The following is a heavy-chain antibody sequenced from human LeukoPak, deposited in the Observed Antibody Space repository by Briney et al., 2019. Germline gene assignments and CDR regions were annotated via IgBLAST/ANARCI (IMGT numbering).Heavy chain of an antibody. J-gene: IGHJ4*02. Sequence: TGGSLRLSCAASGFIFSDYYMSWIRQAPGKGVEWGSYISSSGSTINYADSVKGRFTISRDNAKNSLHLQMNSLRVEDTAVYYCAGEAEAGTDYWGQGTLVTVSS. CDR2: ISSSGSTI. D-gene: IGHD6-19*01. CDR3: AGEAEAGTDY. V-gene: IGHV3-11*04. CDR1: GFIFSDYY.